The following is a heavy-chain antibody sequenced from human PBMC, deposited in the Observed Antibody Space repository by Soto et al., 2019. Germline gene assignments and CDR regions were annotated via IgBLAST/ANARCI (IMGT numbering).Heavy chain of an antibody. V-gene: IGHV1-69*13. D-gene: IGHD3-22*01. J-gene: IGHJ6*02. CDR2: IIPIFGTA. CDR3: ARGTPTYYYDSSGYYLDV. CDR1: GGTFSSYA. Sequence: SVKVSCKASGGTFSSYAISWVRQAPGQGLEWMGGIIPIFGTANYAQKFQGRVTITADESTSTAYMELSSLRSEDTAVYYCARGTPTYYYDSSGYYLDVWGQGTTVTVSS.